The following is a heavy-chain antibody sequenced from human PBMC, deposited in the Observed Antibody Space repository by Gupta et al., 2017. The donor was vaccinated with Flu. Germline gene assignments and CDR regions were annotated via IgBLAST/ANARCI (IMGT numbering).Heavy chain of an antibody. CDR2: IYSGGST. D-gene: IGHD5-18*01. CDR1: GFTVSSNY. J-gene: IGHJ6*02. Sequence: EVQLVESGGGLVQPGRSLRLSCAASGFTVSSNYMSWVRPAPGKGLEWVSVIYSGGSTYYADSVKGRFTISRDNSKNTLYLQMNSLRAEDTAVYYCAREADTAMPTSSPPYYYYYGMDVWGQGTTVTVSS. V-gene: IGHV3-66*02. CDR3: AREADTAMPTSSPPYYYYYGMDV.